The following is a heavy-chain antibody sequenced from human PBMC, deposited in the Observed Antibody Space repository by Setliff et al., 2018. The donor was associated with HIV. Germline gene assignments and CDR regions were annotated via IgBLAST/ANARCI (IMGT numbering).Heavy chain of an antibody. J-gene: IGHJ6*02. CDR2: ISSSSSYI. V-gene: IGHV3-11*06. CDR3: AREVEGLQLRDYYYYGMDV. CDR1: GFTFSDYY. Sequence: GGSLRLSCAASGFTFSDYYMSWIRQAPGKGLEWVSYISSSSSYIYYADSVKGRFTISRDNAKNSLYLQMNSLRAEDTAVYYCAREVEGLQLRDYYYYGMDVWGQGTTVTVSS. D-gene: IGHD5-12*01.